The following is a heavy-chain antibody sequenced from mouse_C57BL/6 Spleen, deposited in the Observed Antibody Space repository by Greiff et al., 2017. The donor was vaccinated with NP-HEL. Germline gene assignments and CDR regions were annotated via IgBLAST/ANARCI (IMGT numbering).Heavy chain of an antibody. D-gene: IGHD2-3*01. CDR1: GFTFSSYA. J-gene: IGHJ2*01. Sequence: EVQVVESGGGLVKPGGSLKLSCAASGFTFSSYAMSWVRQTPEKRLEWVATISDGGSYTYYPDNVKGRFTISRDNAKNNLYLQMSHLKSEDTAMYYCARDGGYYSFDYWGQGTTLTVSS. CDR3: ARDGGYYSFDY. CDR2: ISDGGSYT. V-gene: IGHV5-4*01.